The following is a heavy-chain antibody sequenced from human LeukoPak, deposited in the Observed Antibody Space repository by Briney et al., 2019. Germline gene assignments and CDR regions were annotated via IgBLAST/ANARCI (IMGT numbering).Heavy chain of an antibody. D-gene: IGHD5-12*01. CDR2: ISGSGGST. CDR1: GFTFSSYA. CDR3: AKDMEDIVATDRVDY. J-gene: IGHJ4*02. Sequence: PGGSLRLSCAASGFTFSSYAMSWVRQAPGKGLEWVSAISGSGGSTYYADSVKGRFTISRDNSKNTPYLQMNSLRAEDTAVYYCAKDMEDIVATDRVDYWGQGTLVTVSS. V-gene: IGHV3-23*01.